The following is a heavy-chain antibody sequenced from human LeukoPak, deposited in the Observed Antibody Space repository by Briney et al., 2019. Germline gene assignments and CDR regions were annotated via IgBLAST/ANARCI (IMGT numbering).Heavy chain of an antibody. Sequence: PGGSLRLSCAASGFTFSSYWMSWVRQAPGKGLEWVANIKQDGSEKYYVDSVKGRFTISRDNAKNSLYLQMNSLRAEDTAVYYCASWKVVVVVASTESDAFDIWGQGTMVTVSS. CDR2: IKQDGSEK. D-gene: IGHD2-15*01. CDR1: GFTFSSYW. V-gene: IGHV3-7*01. CDR3: ASWKVVVVVASTESDAFDI. J-gene: IGHJ3*02.